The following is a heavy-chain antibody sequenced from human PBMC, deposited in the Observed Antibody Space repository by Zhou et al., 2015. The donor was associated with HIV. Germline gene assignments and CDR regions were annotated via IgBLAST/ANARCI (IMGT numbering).Heavy chain of an antibody. CDR3: ARGQIQLWKASGGYYYYYYMDV. CDR1: GGTFSSYA. V-gene: IGHV1-69*01. CDR2: IIPIFGTA. Sequence: QVQLVQSGAEVKKPGSSVKVSCKASGGTFSSYAISWVRQAPGQGLEWMGGIIPIFGTANYAQKFQGRVTITADESTSTAYMELSSLRSEDTAVYYCARGQIQLWKASGGYYYYYYMDVWGKGTTGHRLL. D-gene: IGHD5-18*01. J-gene: IGHJ6*03.